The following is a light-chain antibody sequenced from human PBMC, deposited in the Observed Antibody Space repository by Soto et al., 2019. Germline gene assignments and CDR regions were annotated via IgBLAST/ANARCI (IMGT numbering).Light chain of an antibody. CDR3: QQREHWPPIT. CDR1: QSVRSNF. CDR2: GAS. J-gene: IGKJ5*01. V-gene: IGKV3D-20*02. Sequence: EIVLTQSPGTLSLSPGERATLSCRASQSVRSNFLAWYQQKPGQAPRLLIYGASSRATGIPDRFGGSGSGTDFTLTISRLEPEDFAVYYCQQREHWPPITFGQGTRLEIK.